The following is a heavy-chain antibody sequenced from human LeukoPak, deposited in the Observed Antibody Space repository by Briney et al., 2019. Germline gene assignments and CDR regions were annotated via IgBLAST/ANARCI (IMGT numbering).Heavy chain of an antibody. D-gene: IGHD3-10*01. CDR3: AKCGSGSNFDY. CDR2: LNQDGSER. J-gene: IGHJ4*02. CDR1: GFTLSSYW. Sequence: GGSLRLSCAASGFTLSSYWMSWVRQTRGKGLEWVAHLNQDGSERYYVDSVKGRFTISRENAKNSLYLQMNSLRAEDTAVYYCAKCGSGSNFDYWGQGILVTVSS. V-gene: IGHV3-7*02.